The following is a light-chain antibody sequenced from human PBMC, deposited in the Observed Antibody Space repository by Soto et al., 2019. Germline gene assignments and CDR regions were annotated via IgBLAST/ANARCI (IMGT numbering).Light chain of an antibody. V-gene: IGLV2-14*01. CDR3: SAYTARSTLV. Sequence: QSALTQPASVSGSPGQSIIISCTGSSSDIDGYDYVSWYQHHPGKAPKLLIYEVSNRPSGISSRFSGSRSGNTASLTISGLQPEDEGDYYCSAYTARSTLVFGGGTKVTVL. J-gene: IGLJ3*02. CDR2: EVS. CDR1: SSDIDGYDY.